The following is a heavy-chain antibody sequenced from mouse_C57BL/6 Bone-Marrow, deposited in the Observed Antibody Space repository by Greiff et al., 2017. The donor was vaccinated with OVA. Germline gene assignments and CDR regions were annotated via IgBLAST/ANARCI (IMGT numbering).Heavy chain of an antibody. CDR2: INPNNGGT. Sequence: EVQGVESGPELVKPGASVKMSCKASGYTFTDYNMHWVKQSHGKSLEWIGYINPNNGGTSYNQKFKGKATLTVNKSSSTAYMELRSLTSEESAVYYCARKGPSRAMDYWGQGTSVTVSS. CDR1: GYTFTDYN. V-gene: IGHV1-22*01. J-gene: IGHJ4*01. CDR3: ARKGPSRAMDY.